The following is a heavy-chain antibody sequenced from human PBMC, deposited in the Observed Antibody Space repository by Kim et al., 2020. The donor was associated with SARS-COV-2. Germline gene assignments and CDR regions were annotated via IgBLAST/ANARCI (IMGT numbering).Heavy chain of an antibody. CDR3: AKHGGSGSMLFDP. CDR1: GFTFSSYA. Sequence: GGSLRLSCAASGFTFSSYAMSWVRQAPGKVLEWVSAISGSGGSTYYAVSVKGRFTISRDNSKNTLYLQMNSLRSEASAVYYCAKHGGSGSMLFDPWGQVTLFTVSS. CDR2: ISGSGGST. D-gene: IGHD3-10*01. V-gene: IGHV3-23*01. J-gene: IGHJ5*02.